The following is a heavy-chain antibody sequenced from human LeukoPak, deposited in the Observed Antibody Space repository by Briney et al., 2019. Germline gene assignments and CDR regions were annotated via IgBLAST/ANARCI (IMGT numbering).Heavy chain of an antibody. J-gene: IGHJ4*02. CDR3: AGYCSSTSCYAQPSTPFDY. V-gene: IGHV3-23*01. CDR1: GFTFSSYA. Sequence: GGSLRLSCAASGFTFSSYAMSWVRQAPGKGLEWVSAISGSGGSTYYADSVKGRFTISRDNSKNTLYLQMNSLRAEDTAVYYCAGYCSSTSCYAQPSTPFDYWGQGTLVTVSS. D-gene: IGHD2-2*01. CDR2: ISGSGGST.